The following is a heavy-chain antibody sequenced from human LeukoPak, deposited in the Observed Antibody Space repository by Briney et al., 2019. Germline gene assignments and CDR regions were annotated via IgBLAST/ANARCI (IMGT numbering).Heavy chain of an antibody. V-gene: IGHV3-74*01. CDR1: GFSLSGYW. J-gene: IGHJ4*02. CDR3: ARGASNRFDY. D-gene: IGHD1-14*01. Sequence: GGSLRLSCVASGFSLSGYWMHWVRQAPGKGLVWVSRIYTDGSSTNYADSVKGRFTISRDNAKNTLYLQMNSLRAEDTAVYYCARGASNRFDYWGQGTLVTVSS. CDR2: IYTDGSST.